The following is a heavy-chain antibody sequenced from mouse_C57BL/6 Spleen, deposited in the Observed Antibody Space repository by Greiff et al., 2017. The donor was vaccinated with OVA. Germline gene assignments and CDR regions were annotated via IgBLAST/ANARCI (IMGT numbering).Heavy chain of an antibody. CDR1: GFSINSDCY. J-gene: IGHJ1*03. D-gene: IGHD1-1*01. CDR3: AREVDYYGSSWGYFDV. Sequence: EVKVVESGPSLVRPSQTLSLTCTVTGFSINSDCYWIWIRQFPGNKLEYIGYTFYSGITYYNPSLESRTYITRDTSKNQFSLKLSSVTTEDTATYYCAREVDYYGSSWGYFDVWGTGTTVTVSS. CDR2: TFYSGIT. V-gene: IGHV3-3*01.